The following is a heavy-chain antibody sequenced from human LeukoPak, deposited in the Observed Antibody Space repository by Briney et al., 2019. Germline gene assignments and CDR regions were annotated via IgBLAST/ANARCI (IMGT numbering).Heavy chain of an antibody. CDR1: GYTFTSYG. D-gene: IGHD6-6*01. V-gene: IGHV1-69*13. J-gene: IGHJ4*02. CDR2: IIPIFGTA. Sequence: SVKVSCKASGYTFTSYGISWVRQAPGQGLEWMGGIIPIFGTANYAQKFQGRVTITADESTSTAYMELSSLRSEDTAVYYCARGQQLAPTSPLDYWGQGTLVTVSS. CDR3: ARGQQLAPTSPLDY.